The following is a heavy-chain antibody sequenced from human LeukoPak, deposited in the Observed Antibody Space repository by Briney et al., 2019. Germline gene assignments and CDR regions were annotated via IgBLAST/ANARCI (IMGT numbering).Heavy chain of an antibody. Sequence: PGRSLRLSCAASGFTFSSYGMHWVRQAPGKGLEWVAGISYDGSNKYYTDSVKGRFTISRDNSKNTLYLQMNSLRAEDTALYYCAKEAYSYGYFDSWGLGTLVTVSS. J-gene: IGHJ4*02. CDR2: ISYDGSNK. D-gene: IGHD5-18*01. CDR3: AKEAYSYGYFDS. V-gene: IGHV3-30*18. CDR1: GFTFSSYG.